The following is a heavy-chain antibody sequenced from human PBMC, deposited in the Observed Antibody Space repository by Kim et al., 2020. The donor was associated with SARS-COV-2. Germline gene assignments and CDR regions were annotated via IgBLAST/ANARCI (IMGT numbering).Heavy chain of an antibody. CDR3: AKGDCGSVSCYTTD. Sequence: GGSLRLSCAASGFNFGSFAMNWVRQSPGRGLEWVSTISGSGDSTFYADPVKGRFTLSRDNSINTLFLQMNSLRAEDTALYYCAKGDCGSVSCYTTDWG. J-gene: IGHJ1*01. CDR1: GFNFGSFA. V-gene: IGHV3-23*01. CDR2: ISGSGDST. D-gene: IGHD2-2*02.